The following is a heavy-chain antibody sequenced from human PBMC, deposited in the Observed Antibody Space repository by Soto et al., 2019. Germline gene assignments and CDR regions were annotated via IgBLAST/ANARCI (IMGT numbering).Heavy chain of an antibody. V-gene: IGHV4-59*08. CDR2: IYYSGST. Sequence: PSETLSLTCTVSGGSISSYYWSWIRQPPGKGLEWIGYIYYSGSTNYNPSLKSRVTISVDTSKNQFSLKLSSVTAADTAVYYCARRDGSGVGLGPWGQGTLVTVSS. J-gene: IGHJ5*02. CDR1: GGSISSYY. D-gene: IGHD6-19*01. CDR3: ARRDGSGVGLGP.